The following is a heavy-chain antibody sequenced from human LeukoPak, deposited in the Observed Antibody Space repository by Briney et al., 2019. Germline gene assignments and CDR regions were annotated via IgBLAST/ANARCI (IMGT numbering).Heavy chain of an antibody. Sequence: GGSLRLSCTASGLTFSSSDMHWVRQAPGKGLDWVSLINHDGTNTYYADSEKGRFTISRDNSQNTLYLQMNSLRGEDTAVYYCTNFDYWGQGTLVTVSS. J-gene: IGHJ4*02. CDR1: GLTFSSSD. V-gene: IGHV3-30*02. CDR2: INHDGTNT. CDR3: TNFDY.